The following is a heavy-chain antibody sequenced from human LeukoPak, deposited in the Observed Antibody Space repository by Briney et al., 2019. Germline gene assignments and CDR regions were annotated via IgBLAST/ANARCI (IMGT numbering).Heavy chain of an antibody. CDR3: TTGTY. V-gene: IGHV3-15*01. CDR2: IRSKTDGGTA. CDR1: GFTFSNPW. J-gene: IGHJ4*02. Sequence: PGGSPRLSCAASGFTFSNPWISGVPHAPGRGLWWVGRIRSKTDGGTADYAAHVKDRIIISRDDSKNTLYLQMNSLKNEDTAVYYCTTGTYWGQGTLVTVSS.